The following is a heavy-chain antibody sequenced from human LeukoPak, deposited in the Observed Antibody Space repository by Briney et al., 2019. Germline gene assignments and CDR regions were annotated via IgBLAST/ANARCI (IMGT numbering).Heavy chain of an antibody. Sequence: SKTLSLTCVVSGFSISSGYYWGWIRRPPGKGLEWIANIHVSGTTFYNSSLNSRVAISIDTSKNQFSLKLSSVTAADTAVYCAREAERRIVNWGRGTLVTVSS. V-gene: IGHV4-38-2*02. CDR2: IHVSGTT. CDR3: AREAERRIVN. J-gene: IGHJ4*02. D-gene: IGHD1-1*01. CDR1: GFSISSGYY.